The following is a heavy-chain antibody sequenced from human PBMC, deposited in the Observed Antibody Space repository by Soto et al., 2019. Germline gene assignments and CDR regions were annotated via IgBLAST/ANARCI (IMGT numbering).Heavy chain of an antibody. CDR3: ARGWLQPQYDY. J-gene: IGHJ4*02. CDR2: IWYDGSNK. CDR1: GFTFSSYG. V-gene: IGHV3-33*01. Sequence: QVQLVESGGGVVQPRRSLRLSCAASGFTFSSYGMHWVRQAPGKGLEWVAVIWYDGSNKYYADSVKGRFTISRDNSKNTLYLKMNSLRAEDTAVYYCARGWLQPQYDYWGQGTLVTVSS. D-gene: IGHD5-12*01.